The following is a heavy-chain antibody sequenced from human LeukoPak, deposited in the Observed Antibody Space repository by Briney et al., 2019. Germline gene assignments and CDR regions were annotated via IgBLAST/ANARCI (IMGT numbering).Heavy chain of an antibody. CDR1: GYTFTSYY. J-gene: IGHJ4*02. Sequence: GASVKVSCKASGYTFTSYYIHWVRQATGQGLEWMGGMNPNSGNTGYAQKFQGRVTMTEDTSTDTAYMELSSLRSEDTAVYYCAKDLFLYVFWSGQGYWGQGTLVTVSS. D-gene: IGHD3-3*01. CDR2: MNPNSGNT. V-gene: IGHV1-8*01. CDR3: AKDLFLYVFWSGQGY.